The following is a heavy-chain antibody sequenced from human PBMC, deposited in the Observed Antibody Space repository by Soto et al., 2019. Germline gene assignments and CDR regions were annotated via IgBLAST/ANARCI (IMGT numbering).Heavy chain of an antibody. CDR1: GFIVSTYA. J-gene: IGHJ3*02. CDR2: ISNSGGST. V-gene: IGHV3-23*01. Sequence: WGSLRLSCAASGFIVSTYAMNWVRQAPGKGLEWVSAISNSGGSTYYAESVRGRFTVSRDNSINTLFLIMSALRTEDTAVYYCAHPRGYGVFDAVDIWGQGTMVTVSS. D-gene: IGHD4-17*01. CDR3: AHPRGYGVFDAVDI.